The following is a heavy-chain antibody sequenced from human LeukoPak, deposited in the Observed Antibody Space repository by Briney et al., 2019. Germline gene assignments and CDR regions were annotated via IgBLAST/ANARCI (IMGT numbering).Heavy chain of an antibody. Sequence: ASVKVSCTASGYTFTSYDINWVRQATGQGLEWMGGMNPNSGNTGYAQKFQGRVTMTRNTSIRTAYMELSSLRSADTAVYYCARVSRRVAATTLNYWGQGTLVTVSS. CDR1: GYTFTSYD. CDR3: ARVSRRVAATTLNY. J-gene: IGHJ4*02. D-gene: IGHD2-15*01. V-gene: IGHV1-8*01. CDR2: MNPNSGNT.